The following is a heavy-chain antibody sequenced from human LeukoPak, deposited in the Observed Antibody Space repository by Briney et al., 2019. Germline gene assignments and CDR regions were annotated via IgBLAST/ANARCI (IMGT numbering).Heavy chain of an antibody. V-gene: IGHV1-2*02. CDR1: GYTFTGYY. Sequence: GASVKVSCKASGYTFTGYYMHWVRQAPGQGLEWMGWINPNSGGTNYAQKFQGRVTITRDTSISTAYMELSSLRSEDTAVYYCAAVTVLRYFDWLPFDPWGEGTLVTVSS. J-gene: IGHJ5*02. CDR3: AAVTVLRYFDWLPFDP. D-gene: IGHD3-9*01. CDR2: INPNSGGT.